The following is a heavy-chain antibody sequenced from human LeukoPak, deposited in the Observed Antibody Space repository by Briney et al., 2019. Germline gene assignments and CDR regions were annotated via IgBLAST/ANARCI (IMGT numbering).Heavy chain of an antibody. D-gene: IGHD4-17*01. V-gene: IGHV3-23*01. CDR2: ISGSGGST. Sequence: GGSLRLSCEASGFTFSSYAMSWVRQAPGKGLEWVSAISGSGGSTYYADSVKGRFTISRDNAKNTLYLQMNSLRAEDTAVYYCAREDDYGDYYFDYWGQGTLVTVSS. CDR1: GFTFSSYA. J-gene: IGHJ4*02. CDR3: AREDDYGDYYFDY.